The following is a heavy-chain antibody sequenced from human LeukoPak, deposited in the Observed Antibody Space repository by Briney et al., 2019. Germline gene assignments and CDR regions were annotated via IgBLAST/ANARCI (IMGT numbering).Heavy chain of an antibody. CDR2: IYYSGST. CDR3: ARSIVGARDPSFSQSYLD. D-gene: IGHD1-26*01. V-gene: IGHV4-39*07. Sequence: SSEILSLTCTVSGGSISSSSYYWGWIRQPPGKGLEWIGSIYYSGSTYYNPSLKSRVTISVDTSKNQFSLKLSSVTAADTAVYYCARSIVGARDPSFSQSYLDWGQGTLVTVSS. CDR1: GGSISSSSYY. J-gene: IGHJ4*02.